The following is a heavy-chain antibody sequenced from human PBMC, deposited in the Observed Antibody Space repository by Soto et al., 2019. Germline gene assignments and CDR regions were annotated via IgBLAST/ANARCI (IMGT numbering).Heavy chain of an antibody. CDR1: DDSCRCADYY. CDR3: ARGPGSIDGWRTFDF. J-gene: IGHJ4*02. V-gene: IGHV4-61*08. Sequence: SEALSLTSTVSDDSCRCADYYWSWIRQPLGKGPEWIGYTYYNGDTKYNPALKSRVTMSVDTSKNQFSLRLSSVTAADTAVYFCARGPGSIDGWRTFDFWGRGILVTV. CDR2: TYYNGDT. D-gene: IGHD6-19*01.